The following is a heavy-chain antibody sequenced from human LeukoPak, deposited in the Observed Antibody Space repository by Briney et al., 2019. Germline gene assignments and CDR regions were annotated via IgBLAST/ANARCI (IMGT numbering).Heavy chain of an antibody. Sequence: ASVTVSCKASGYTFTCYYMHGVRQAPGQGREWMGWINPNSGGTNYAQKFQGRVTMTRDTSISTAYMELSRLRSDDTAVYYCAREAEYYYDSSGYHPGDYWGQGTLVTVSS. CDR1: GYTFTCYY. V-gene: IGHV1-2*02. CDR3: AREAEYYYDSSGYHPGDY. CDR2: INPNSGGT. D-gene: IGHD3-22*01. J-gene: IGHJ4*02.